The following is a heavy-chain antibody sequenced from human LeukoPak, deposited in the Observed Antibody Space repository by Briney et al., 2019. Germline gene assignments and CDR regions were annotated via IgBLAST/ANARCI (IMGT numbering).Heavy chain of an antibody. CDR3: TIDPIIAEGGKTAFDY. J-gene: IGHJ4*02. D-gene: IGHD1/OR15-1a*01. Sequence: NRGGSLRLSCAASGFTFNNAWMNWVRQAPGRGLEWVGRIKSEPEGGTTDYAAPVKGRFTVSRDDSKNTLSLQMNSLKTEDTAVYYCTIDPIIAEGGKTAFDYWGQGVLVTVSS. CDR2: IKSEPEGGTT. CDR1: GFTFNNAW. V-gene: IGHV3-15*01.